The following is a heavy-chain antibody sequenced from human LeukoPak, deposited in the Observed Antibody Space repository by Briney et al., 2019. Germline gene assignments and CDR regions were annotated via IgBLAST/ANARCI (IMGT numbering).Heavy chain of an antibody. CDR2: IFPGDSDT. V-gene: IGHV5-51*01. CDR1: GYTFTSYW. Sequence: GESLKISCQGSGYTFTSYWIGWVCQMPGKGLEWMGIIFPGDSDTRYSPSFQGQVTISADKSISTAYLQWSSLRASATAMYYCARSRRGGARDAFDIWGQGTMVTVSS. J-gene: IGHJ3*02. CDR3: ARSRRGGARDAFDI. D-gene: IGHD1-26*01.